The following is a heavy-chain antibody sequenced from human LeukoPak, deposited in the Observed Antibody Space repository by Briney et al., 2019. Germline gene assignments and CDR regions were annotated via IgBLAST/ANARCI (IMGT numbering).Heavy chain of an antibody. D-gene: IGHD3-22*01. CDR3: AKVSSGYSKIDY. J-gene: IGHJ4*02. Sequence: SETLSLTCTVSGGSISSGGYYWSWIRQHPGKGLEWIGYIYYSGSTYYNPSLKSRVTISVDTSKNQFSLKLSSVTAADTAVYYCAKVSSGYSKIDYWGQGTLVTVSS. CDR2: IYYSGST. V-gene: IGHV4-31*03. CDR1: GGSISSGGYY.